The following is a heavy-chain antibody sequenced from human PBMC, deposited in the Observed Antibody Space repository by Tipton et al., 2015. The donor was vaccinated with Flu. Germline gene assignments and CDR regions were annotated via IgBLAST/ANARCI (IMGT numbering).Heavy chain of an antibody. D-gene: IGHD2-15*01. CDR2: IYCSGST. V-gene: IGHV4-39*01. Sequence: LRLSCTVSGGSISSSSYYWGWIRQPPGKGLEWTGSIYCSGSTYYNPSLKSRVTISVDTSKNQFSLKLSSVTAADTAVYYCATKEVSYCSGGSCYSYYFVYWGQGTLVTVSS. CDR3: ATKEVSYCSGGSCYSYYFVY. CDR1: GGSISSSSYY. J-gene: IGHJ4*02.